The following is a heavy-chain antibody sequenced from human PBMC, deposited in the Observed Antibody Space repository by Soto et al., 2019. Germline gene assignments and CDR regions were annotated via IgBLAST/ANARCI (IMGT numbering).Heavy chain of an antibody. Sequence: QVQLVQSGAEVKKPGSSVKVSCKASGGTFSSYTISWVRQAPGQGLEWMGRIIPILGIANYAQKFQGRVTITADKSTSTAYMELSSLRSGDTAVYYCARDRATIFWVNWGQGTLVTVSS. V-gene: IGHV1-69*08. CDR2: IIPILGIA. CDR1: GGTFSSYT. J-gene: IGHJ4*02. D-gene: IGHD3-9*01. CDR3: ARDRATIFWVN.